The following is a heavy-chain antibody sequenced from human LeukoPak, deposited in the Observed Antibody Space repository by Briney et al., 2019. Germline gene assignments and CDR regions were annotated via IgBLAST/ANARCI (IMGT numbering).Heavy chain of an antibody. J-gene: IGHJ4*02. CDR1: GYAFDSYG. Sequence: RASVKVSCKASGYAFDSYGLTWVRQAPGQGPEWMGWISTYSGNTIYAQKFQGRVSMTTDTSTKTAYMEVRSLRSDDTAVYFCARDILTGNALGHWGQGTQVTVSS. D-gene: IGHD3-9*01. V-gene: IGHV1-18*04. CDR2: ISTYSGNT. CDR3: ARDILTGNALGH.